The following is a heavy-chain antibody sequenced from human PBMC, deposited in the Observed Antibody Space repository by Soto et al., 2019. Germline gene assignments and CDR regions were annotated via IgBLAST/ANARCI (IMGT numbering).Heavy chain of an antibody. CDR3: AKASRDIVVAPADVDY. J-gene: IGHJ4*02. V-gene: IGHV3-23*01. D-gene: IGHD2-2*01. CDR1: GFTFSSYA. CDR2: ISGSGGST. Sequence: EVQLLESGGGLVQPGGSLRLSCAASGFTFSSYAMSWVRQAPGKGLEWVSAISGSGGSTYYADSVKGRFTISRDNSKNTLYMKMNSLRAEDTAVYYCAKASRDIVVAPADVDYWGQGTLVNVSS.